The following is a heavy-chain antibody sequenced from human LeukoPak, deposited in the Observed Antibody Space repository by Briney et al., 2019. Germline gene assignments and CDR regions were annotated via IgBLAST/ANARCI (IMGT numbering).Heavy chain of an antibody. CDR2: ISFTGSN. CDR1: GGSISSSSYF. Sequence: SETLSLTCTVSGGSISSSSYFWGWIRQPPGKGLEWIGSISFTGSNYYDPSLKSRVTISVDTSKNQFSLKLSSVTAADTAVYYCASPYDPYYFDCWGQGTLVTVSS. CDR3: ASPYDPYYFDC. J-gene: IGHJ4*02. V-gene: IGHV4-39*01. D-gene: IGHD3-16*01.